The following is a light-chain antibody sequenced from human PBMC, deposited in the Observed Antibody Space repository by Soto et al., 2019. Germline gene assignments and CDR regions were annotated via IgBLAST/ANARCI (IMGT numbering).Light chain of an antibody. Sequence: QSVLTQPASVSGSPGQSITISCTGTSSDVGGYNYVSWYQQHPGKAPKLMIFEVSNRPSGVSNRFSGSKPGNTASLTISGLQTEDEADYYCTSYTSSFTHLFGTGTKVTVL. CDR2: EVS. J-gene: IGLJ1*01. CDR1: SSDVGGYNY. CDR3: TSYTSSFTHL. V-gene: IGLV2-14*01.